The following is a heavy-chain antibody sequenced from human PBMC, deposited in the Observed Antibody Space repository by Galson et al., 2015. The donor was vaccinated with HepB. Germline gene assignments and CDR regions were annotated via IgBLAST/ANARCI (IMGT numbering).Heavy chain of an antibody. J-gene: IGHJ3*02. V-gene: IGHV3-23*01. Sequence: SLRLSCAASGFSFSHYAMTWVRQPPGKGLQWVATISGRGVTTFDADSVKGQFTISRDNSKNTLYLEMNNLRADDTAVYFCAKSKDSGCSYNAFDIWGQGTMVTVSS. D-gene: IGHD6-19*01. CDR2: ISGRGVTT. CDR3: AKSKDSGCSYNAFDI. CDR1: GFSFSHYA.